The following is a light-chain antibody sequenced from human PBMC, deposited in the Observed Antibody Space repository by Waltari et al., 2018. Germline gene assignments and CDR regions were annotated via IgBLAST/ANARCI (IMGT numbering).Light chain of an antibody. CDR2: AAS. J-gene: IGKJ2*01. CDR3: QQSYSTLYT. CDR1: QSISSY. Sequence: DIQMTQSPSSLSASVGARVTITCRASQSISSYVNWYQQKPGKAPKLLIYAASSLQSGVPSRFSGSGSGTDFTLTISSLQPEDFATYYCQQSYSTLYTFGQGTKLEIK. V-gene: IGKV1-39*01.